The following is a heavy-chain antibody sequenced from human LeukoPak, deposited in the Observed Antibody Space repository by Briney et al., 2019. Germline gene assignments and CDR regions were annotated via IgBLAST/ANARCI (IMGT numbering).Heavy chain of an antibody. Sequence: ASVKVSCKASGYTFTGYYMHWVRQAPGQGLEWMGWINPNSGGTNYAQKFQGWVTMTRDTSISTAYMELSRLRSDDTAVYYCARAPVPNYDILTGFDPWGQGTLVTVSS. V-gene: IGHV1-2*04. CDR2: INPNSGGT. J-gene: IGHJ5*02. D-gene: IGHD3-9*01. CDR1: GYTFTGYY. CDR3: ARAPVPNYDILTGFDP.